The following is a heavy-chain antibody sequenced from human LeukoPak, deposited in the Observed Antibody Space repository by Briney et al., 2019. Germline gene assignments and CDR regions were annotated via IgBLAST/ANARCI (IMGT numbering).Heavy chain of an antibody. J-gene: IGHJ4*02. V-gene: IGHV4-31*03. CDR2: IYYSGST. Sequence: SQTLSLTCTVSGGSISSGGYYWSWIRQHPGKGLEWIGYIYYSGSTYYNPSLKSRFTISVDTSKNQFSLKLSSVTAADTAVYYCARDATIAAAGPGYFAYWGQGTLVTVSS. D-gene: IGHD6-13*01. CDR3: ARDATIAAAGPGYFAY. CDR1: GGSISSGGYY.